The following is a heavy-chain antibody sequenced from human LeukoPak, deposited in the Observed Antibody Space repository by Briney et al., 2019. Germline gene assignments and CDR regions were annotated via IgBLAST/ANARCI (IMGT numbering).Heavy chain of an antibody. D-gene: IGHD3-3*01. CDR3: ARDSTLSIFGVVKAFDY. Sequence: SQTLSLTCTVSGGSISSGDYYWSWIRQPPGKGLEWIGYIYYSGSTYYNPSLKSRVTISVDTSKNQFSLKLGSVTAADTAVYYCARDSTLSIFGVVKAFDYWGQGTLVTVSS. J-gene: IGHJ4*02. V-gene: IGHV4-30-4*08. CDR1: GGSISSGDYY. CDR2: IYYSGST.